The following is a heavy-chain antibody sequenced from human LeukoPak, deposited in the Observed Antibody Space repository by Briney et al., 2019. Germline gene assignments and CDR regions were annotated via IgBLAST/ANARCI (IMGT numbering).Heavy chain of an antibody. V-gene: IGHV3-74*01. CDR2: IKTDGSSPDGSST. J-gene: IGHJ4*02. Sequence: GGSLRLSCAASGFTFSSYSMNWVRQAPGKGLEWVSRIKTDGSSPDGSSTSYADSEKGRFTISRDNAKNTLYLQMDSLRAEDTAVYYCARAVYSGNYHVGESDYWGQGTLVTVSS. CDR1: GFTFSSYS. D-gene: IGHD1-26*01. CDR3: ARAVYSGNYHVGESDY.